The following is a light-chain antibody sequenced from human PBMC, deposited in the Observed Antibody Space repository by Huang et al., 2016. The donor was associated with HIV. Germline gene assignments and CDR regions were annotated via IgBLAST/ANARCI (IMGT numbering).Light chain of an antibody. J-gene: IGKJ3*01. CDR3: QQSSSPPPT. CDR1: QSVTKY. CDR2: GAS. V-gene: IGKV1-39*01. Sequence: DIQMTQSPSSLSASVGDRVTITCRATQSVTKYLNWYQQKPGKAPKLLIYGASSLQTGVPSRFSGNGSGTDFTLTISSLQPEDFATYYCQQSSSPPPTFGPGTKVDIK.